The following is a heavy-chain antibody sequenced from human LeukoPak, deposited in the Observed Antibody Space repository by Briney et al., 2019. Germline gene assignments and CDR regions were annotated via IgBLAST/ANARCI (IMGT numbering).Heavy chain of an antibody. V-gene: IGHV1-2*02. D-gene: IGHD2-2*01. CDR2: INPNSGGT. CDR1: GGTFSSYA. J-gene: IGHJ4*02. CDR3: ARGYCSSASCLDYYFDS. Sequence: ASVKVSCKASGGTFSSYAISWVRQAPGQGLEWMGWINPNSGGTNYAQKFQGRVTMTRDTSISTAYMELSRLRSDDTAVYYCARGYCSSASCLDYYFDSWGQGTLVTVSS.